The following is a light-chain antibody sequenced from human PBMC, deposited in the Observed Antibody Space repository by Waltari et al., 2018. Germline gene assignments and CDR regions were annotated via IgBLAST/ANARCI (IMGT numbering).Light chain of an antibody. CDR2: AAS. CDR3: QQLSTYPLT. V-gene: IGKV1-9*01. Sequence: DIQLTKSPSFLSVYVGDRVTIPCRASQGISSSLAWYQQKPGKAPKLLVYAASSLQSGVPSRFSGSGSGTEFTLTISSLQPEDFASYYCQQLSTYPLTIGGGTKVEIK. CDR1: QGISSS. J-gene: IGKJ4*01.